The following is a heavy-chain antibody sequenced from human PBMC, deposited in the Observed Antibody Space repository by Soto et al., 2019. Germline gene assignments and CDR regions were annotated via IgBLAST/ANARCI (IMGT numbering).Heavy chain of an antibody. Sequence: ASVKVSCKASGFIFTSSSVQWVRQARGQRLEWIGWITVGTGNTNYAQKFPERVTITRDMSTSTAYMELSNLRSDETAVYYCAAGDSSGYYGGWGQGTQVTASS. CDR3: AAGDSSGYYGG. V-gene: IGHV1-58*01. CDR2: ITVGTGNT. D-gene: IGHD3-22*01. CDR1: GFIFTSSS. J-gene: IGHJ4*02.